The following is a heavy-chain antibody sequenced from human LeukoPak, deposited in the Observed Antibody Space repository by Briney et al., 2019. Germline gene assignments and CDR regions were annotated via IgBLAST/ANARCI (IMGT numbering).Heavy chain of an antibody. CDR2: INHSGST. J-gene: IGHJ4*02. V-gene: IGHV4-34*01. CDR1: GGSFSGYY. CDR3: ARLGQWLVRSVDY. D-gene: IGHD6-19*01. Sequence: SETLSLTCAVYGGSFSGYYWSWIRQPPGKGLEWIGEINHSGSTNYNPSLKSRVTISVDTSKNQFSLKLSSVTAADTAVYYCARLGQWLVRSVDYWGQGTLVTVSS.